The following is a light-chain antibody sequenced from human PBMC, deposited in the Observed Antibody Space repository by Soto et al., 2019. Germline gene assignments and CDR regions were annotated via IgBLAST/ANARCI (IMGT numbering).Light chain of an antibody. V-gene: IGKV3-15*01. Sequence: EPVLTHALDTVSFSRREGAALSRGASQSVSIDLAWYQQTPGQAPRLLIYGASTRATGIPVRFSGSASGTEFTLTISSLQSEDFTVYYCQQSNKCPLTFGQGTKVDIK. CDR3: QQSNKCPLT. CDR1: QSVSID. CDR2: GAS. J-gene: IGKJ1*01.